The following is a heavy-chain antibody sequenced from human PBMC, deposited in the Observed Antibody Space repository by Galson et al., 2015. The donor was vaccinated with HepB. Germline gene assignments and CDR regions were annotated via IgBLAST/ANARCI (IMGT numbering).Heavy chain of an antibody. D-gene: IGHD6-19*01. CDR1: EFTVSGIY. J-gene: IGHJ4*01. CDR3: ASSIVAGTQPLKY. Sequence: SLRLSCAASEFTVSGIYMSWVRQAPGMGLEWVLVIYSGGTTHYADSVKGRFAISRDSSKNTVYLQMNSLRVEDTAVYYCASSIVAGTQPLKYWGQGTLVTVSS. CDR2: IYSGGTT. V-gene: IGHV3-53*01.